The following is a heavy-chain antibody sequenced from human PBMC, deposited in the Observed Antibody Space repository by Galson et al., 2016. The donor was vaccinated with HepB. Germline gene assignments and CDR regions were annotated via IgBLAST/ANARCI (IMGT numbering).Heavy chain of an antibody. J-gene: IGHJ4*02. CDR2: ISYDGSNK. D-gene: IGHD3-9*01. CDR3: AKNDILAGYSAFDY. CDR1: GFTFSSYG. Sequence: SLRLSCAASGFTFSSYGMHWVRQAPGKGLEWVAVISYDGSNKYYADSVRGRFTISRDNSKNTLFLQMNSLRAEDTAVYYCAKNDILAGYSAFDYWGLGTLVTVSS. V-gene: IGHV3-30*18.